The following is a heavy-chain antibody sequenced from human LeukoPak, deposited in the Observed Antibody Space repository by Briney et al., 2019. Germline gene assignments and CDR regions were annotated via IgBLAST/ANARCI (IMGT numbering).Heavy chain of an antibody. CDR1: GFTFSSYA. D-gene: IGHD3-22*01. CDR3: AKGERSYYYDSSGYYYGDY. CDR2: ISGSGGST. Sequence: GGSLRLSCAASGFTFSSYAMSWVRQAPGKGLEWVSAISGSGGSTYYADSVKGRFTISRDNSKNTLYPQMNSLRAEDTAVYYCAKGERSYYYDSSGYYYGDYWGQGTLVTVSS. V-gene: IGHV3-23*01. J-gene: IGHJ4*02.